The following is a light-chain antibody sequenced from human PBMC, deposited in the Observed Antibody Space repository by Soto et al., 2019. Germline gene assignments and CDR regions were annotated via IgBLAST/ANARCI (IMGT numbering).Light chain of an antibody. V-gene: IGLV2-23*02. CDR2: EVS. CDR3: CSYAGSSTYV. Sequence: QSALTQPASESGSPGQSITISCTGTSSDVGSYNLVSWYQQHPGKATKLMIYEVSKRPSGVSNRFSGSKSGNTASLTISWLQAEDEADYYCCSYAGSSTYVFGTGTKVTVL. CDR1: SSDVGSYNL. J-gene: IGLJ1*01.